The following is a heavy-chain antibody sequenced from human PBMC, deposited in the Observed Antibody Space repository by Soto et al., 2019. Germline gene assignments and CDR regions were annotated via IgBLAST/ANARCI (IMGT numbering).Heavy chain of an antibody. CDR1: GFTFDDSA. CDR3: ARLVDSSMVTSAFDI. Sequence: GGSLRLSCAASGFTFDDSAVHWVRQPSGKGLEWVGRIRSRANSYATAYLASVNGRFTVSKDDSQNTAFLQMNSLKTEDTAVYYCARLVDSSMVTSAFDIWGQGTMVTVSS. D-gene: IGHD5-18*01. CDR2: IRSRANSYAT. J-gene: IGHJ3*02. V-gene: IGHV3-73*01.